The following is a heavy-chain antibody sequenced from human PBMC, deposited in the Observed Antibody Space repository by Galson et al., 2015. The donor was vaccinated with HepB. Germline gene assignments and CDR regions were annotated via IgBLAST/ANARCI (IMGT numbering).Heavy chain of an antibody. CDR3: ARGRYYGDSTESDWFDP. V-gene: IGHV1-2*02. CDR2: INPNSGGT. J-gene: IGHJ5*02. Sequence: SVKVSCKASGYTFTGYYMHWVRQAPGQGLEWMGWINPNSGGTNYAQKFQGRVTMTRDTSISTAYMELSRLRSDDTAVYYCARGRYYGDSTESDWFDPWGQGTLVTVSS. CDR1: GYTFTGYY. D-gene: IGHD4-17*01.